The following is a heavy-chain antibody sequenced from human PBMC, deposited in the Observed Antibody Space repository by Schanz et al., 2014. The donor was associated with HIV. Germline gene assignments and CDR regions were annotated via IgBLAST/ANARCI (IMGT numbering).Heavy chain of an antibody. J-gene: IGHJ4*02. D-gene: IGHD6-19*01. V-gene: IGHV1-69*06. Sequence: QVQLVQSGPEVKKPGSSVRVSCKASGETFSNYVISWVRQAPGQGLEWMGGIIPISGTANYAQKFQGRVTITADKSTSTAYMELSSLRSEDTAVYYCAILGAGLFDYWGQGTLVTVSS. CDR3: AILGAGLFDY. CDR2: IIPISGTA. CDR1: GETFSNYV.